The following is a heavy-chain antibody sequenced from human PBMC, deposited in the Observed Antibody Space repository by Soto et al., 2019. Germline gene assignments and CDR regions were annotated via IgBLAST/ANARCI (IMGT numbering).Heavy chain of an antibody. D-gene: IGHD5-18*01. Sequence: SDTLSLTCAVYGGSFSGYYWSWIRQPPGKGLEWIGEINHSGSTNYNPSLKSRVTISVDTSKNQFSLKLSSVTAADTAVYYCARVYSYGYGYYYYGMDVWGQGTTVTVSS. CDR3: ARVYSYGYGYYYYGMDV. J-gene: IGHJ6*02. V-gene: IGHV4-34*01. CDR2: INHSGST. CDR1: GGSFSGYY.